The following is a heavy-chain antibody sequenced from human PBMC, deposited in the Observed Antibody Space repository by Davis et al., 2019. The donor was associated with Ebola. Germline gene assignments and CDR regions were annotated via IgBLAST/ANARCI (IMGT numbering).Heavy chain of an antibody. V-gene: IGHV3-30*04. CDR3: ARDHLLWIRDLLYRSAGAFDM. D-gene: IGHD3-10*01. CDR1: GFTFSTYA. J-gene: IGHJ3*02. CDR2: LSDDGNNK. Sequence: GESLKISCAASGFTFSTYAMYWVRQAPDRGLEWVATLSDDGNNKYYADSVKGRFTISRDKSKNTLYLQMNSLRAEDTAVYYCARDHLLWIRDLLYRSAGAFDMWGQGTTVTVSS.